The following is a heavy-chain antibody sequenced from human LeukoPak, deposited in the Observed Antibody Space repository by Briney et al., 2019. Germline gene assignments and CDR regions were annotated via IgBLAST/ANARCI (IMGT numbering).Heavy chain of an antibody. J-gene: IGHJ4*02. Sequence: KPSETLSLTCTVSGGSISSYYWGWIRQPPGKGLEWIGSMYFSGSTYYKPSLKSRVTISVDTSKNQFSLKLRSVTAADTALYYCASASGGPGTFYRIDYWGQGTLVTVSS. CDR2: MYFSGST. V-gene: IGHV4-39*01. CDR3: ASASGGPGTFYRIDY. D-gene: IGHD3-10*01. CDR1: GGSISSYY.